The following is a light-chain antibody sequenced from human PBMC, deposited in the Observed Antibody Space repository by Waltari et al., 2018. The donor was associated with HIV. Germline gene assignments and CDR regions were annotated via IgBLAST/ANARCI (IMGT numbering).Light chain of an antibody. V-gene: IGLV2-8*01. Sequence: QSALTQPPSASGSPGQSVTISCTGTSSDVGGYNYVSWYQQHPGKAPKLMIYEVSKRPSGVPDRFFGSKSGNTASLTVSGLQAEDEADYYCSSYAGSTSYVFGTGTKVTVL. CDR2: EVS. CDR1: SSDVGGYNY. J-gene: IGLJ1*01. CDR3: SSYAGSTSYV.